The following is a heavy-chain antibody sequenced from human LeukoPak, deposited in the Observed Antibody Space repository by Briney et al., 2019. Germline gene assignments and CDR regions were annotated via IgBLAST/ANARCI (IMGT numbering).Heavy chain of an antibody. Sequence: PSETLSLTCTVSGGSISSSSYYWGWIRQPPGKGLEWIGSIYYSGSTYYNPSLKSRVTISVDTSKNQFSLKLSSVTAADTAVYYCARDRLKIVVVPAAGLDPWGQGTLVTVSS. CDR3: ARDRLKIVVVPAAGLDP. CDR2: IYYSGST. D-gene: IGHD2-2*01. V-gene: IGHV4-39*07. CDR1: GGSISSSSYY. J-gene: IGHJ5*02.